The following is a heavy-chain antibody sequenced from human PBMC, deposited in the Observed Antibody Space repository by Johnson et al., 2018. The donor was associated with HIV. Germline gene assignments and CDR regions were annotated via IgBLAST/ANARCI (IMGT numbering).Heavy chain of an antibody. CDR3: AKVLSRWTTFDDACDI. V-gene: IGHV3-15*01. Sequence: MLLVESGGGLVKPGGSLRLSCAASGFTFSNAWMSWVRQAPGKGLEWVGRIKSKTDGGTTDYAAPVKGRFTISRDDSKNTLYLQMKSLRPEDTAVYYCAKVLSRWTTFDDACDIWGQGTMVTVSS. CDR1: GFTFSNAW. D-gene: IGHD4-11*01. CDR2: IKSKTDGGTT. J-gene: IGHJ3*02.